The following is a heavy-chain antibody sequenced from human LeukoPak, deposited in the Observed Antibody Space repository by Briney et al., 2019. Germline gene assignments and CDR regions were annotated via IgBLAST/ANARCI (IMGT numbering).Heavy chain of an antibody. Sequence: GGSLRLSCAASGFTFSSYWMSWVRQAPGKGLEWVANINQDGSEKSYVDSVKGRFTISRDKAKNSLYLQMNTLRAEDTAVYYCARGYYDFWSGYYTPYFDYWGQGTLVTVSS. J-gene: IGHJ4*02. CDR3: ARGYYDFWSGYYTPYFDY. CDR2: INQDGSEK. D-gene: IGHD3-3*01. V-gene: IGHV3-7*01. CDR1: GFTFSSYW.